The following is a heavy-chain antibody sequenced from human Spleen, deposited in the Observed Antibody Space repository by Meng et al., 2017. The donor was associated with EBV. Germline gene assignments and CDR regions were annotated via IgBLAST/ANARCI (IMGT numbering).Heavy chain of an antibody. CDR3: ARDIGVQLLNYFDY. Sequence: QVQLVQSGTEVKKPGASVKVSCKASGYTFTSYAIHWVRQAPGQRLEWMGWINVANGVTEYSQKFQGRVTMTRDLSASTASMELSSLRSEDTAVYYCARDIGVQLLNYFDYWDQGTLVTVDS. D-gene: IGHD2-8*01. V-gene: IGHV1-3*01. CDR1: GYTFTSYA. CDR2: INVANGVT. J-gene: IGHJ4*02.